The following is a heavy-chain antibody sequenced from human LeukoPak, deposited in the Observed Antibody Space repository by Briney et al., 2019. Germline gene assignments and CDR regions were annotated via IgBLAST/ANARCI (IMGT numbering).Heavy chain of an antibody. CDR3: ARDAAWFGELLDAFDI. CDR2: IKQDRSEK. Sequence: GGSLRLPCAASGFTFSSYWMSWVRQAPGKGLEWVANIKQDRSEKYYVDSVKGRFTISRDNAKNSLYLQMNSLRAEDTAVYYCARDAAWFGELLDAFDIWGQGTMVTVSS. D-gene: IGHD3-10*01. CDR1: GFTFSSYW. V-gene: IGHV3-7*03. J-gene: IGHJ3*02.